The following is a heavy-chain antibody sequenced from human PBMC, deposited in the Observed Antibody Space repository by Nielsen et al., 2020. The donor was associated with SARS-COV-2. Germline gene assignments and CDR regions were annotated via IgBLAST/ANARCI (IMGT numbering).Heavy chain of an antibody. CDR1: GFTFSSYW. CDR3: AKDRTIGLDGY. D-gene: IGHD4/OR15-4a*01. CDR2: INSDGSST. Sequence: GESLKISCAASGFTFSSYWMHWVRQAPGKGLVWVSRINSDGSSTSYADSVKGRFTISRDNAKNTLYLQMNSLRAEGTAVYYCAKDRTIGLDGYWGQGTLVTVSS. V-gene: IGHV3-74*01. J-gene: IGHJ4*02.